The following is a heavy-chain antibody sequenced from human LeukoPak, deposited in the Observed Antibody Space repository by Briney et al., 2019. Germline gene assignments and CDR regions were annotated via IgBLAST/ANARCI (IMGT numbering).Heavy chain of an antibody. J-gene: IGHJ3*02. D-gene: IGHD4-23*01. CDR2: IWYGGSNK. CDR3: AKEGDGNSGAFDI. CDR1: GFTFSSYG. Sequence: GGSLRLSCAASGFTFSSYGMHWVRQAPGKGLEWVAVIWYGGSNKYYADSVKGRFTISRDNSKNTLYLQMNSLRAEDTAVYYCAKEGDGNSGAFDIWGQGTMVTVSS. V-gene: IGHV3-30*02.